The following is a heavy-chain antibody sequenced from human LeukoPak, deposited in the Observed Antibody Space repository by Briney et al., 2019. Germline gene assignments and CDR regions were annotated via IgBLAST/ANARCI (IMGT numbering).Heavy chain of an antibody. CDR1: GFTFSSYE. D-gene: IGHD4-23*01. V-gene: IGHV3-48*03. J-gene: IGHJ4*02. Sequence: GGSLRLSCAVSGFTFSSYEMNWVRQAPGQGLDWVSYISSSGSTIYYADSVKGRFTISRDNAKNSLYLQLNSLRAEDTAVYYCARDFYGGSDYWGQGTLVTVSS. CDR3: ARDFYGGSDY. CDR2: ISSSGSTI.